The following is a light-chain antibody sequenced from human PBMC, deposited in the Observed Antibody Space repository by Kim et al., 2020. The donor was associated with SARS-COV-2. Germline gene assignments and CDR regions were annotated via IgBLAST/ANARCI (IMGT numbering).Light chain of an antibody. CDR3: NSRDSNDNVV. Sequence: VALGRTVSITCHRDSLRSYYATWYQQKPGQAPILVIYGKNNRPSGIPDRFSCSSSGNTASLTITGTQAGDEADYYCNSRDSNDNVVFGGGTQLTVL. V-gene: IGLV3-19*01. CDR2: GKN. CDR1: SLRSYY. J-gene: IGLJ2*01.